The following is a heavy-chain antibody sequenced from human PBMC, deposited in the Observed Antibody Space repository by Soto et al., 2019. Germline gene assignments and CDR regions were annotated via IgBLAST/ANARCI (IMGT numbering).Heavy chain of an antibody. CDR3: ARGSWFGDLGNFDYALDV. CDR2: IIPILGIA. D-gene: IGHD3-10*01. V-gene: IGHV1-69*02. Sequence: ASVKVSCKASGGTFSSYTISWVRQAPGQGLEWMGRIIPILGIANYAQKFQGRVTITADKSTSTAYMELRSLRSEDTAVYYCARGSWFGDLGNFDYALDVWGQGTTVTVSS. CDR1: GGTFSSYT. J-gene: IGHJ6*02.